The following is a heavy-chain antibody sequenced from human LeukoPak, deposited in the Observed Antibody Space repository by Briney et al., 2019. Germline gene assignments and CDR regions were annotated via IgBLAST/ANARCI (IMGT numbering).Heavy chain of an antibody. V-gene: IGHV1-2*02. D-gene: IGHD2-21*02. J-gene: IGHJ4*02. CDR3: ARSLGDHVDY. CDR1: GYTFTAYY. CDR2: INPKSGGT. Sequence: ASVKVSCKASGYTFTAYYMHWVRQAPGQGLEWMGWINPKSGGTNFAQKFQGRVTMTRDTSITTAYMELSRLTSDDTAVYYCARSLGDHVDYWGQETLVTVSS.